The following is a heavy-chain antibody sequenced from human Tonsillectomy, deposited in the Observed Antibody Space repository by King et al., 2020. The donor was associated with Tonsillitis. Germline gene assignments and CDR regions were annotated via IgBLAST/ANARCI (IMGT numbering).Heavy chain of an antibody. V-gene: IGHV1-18*01. D-gene: IGHD5-24*01. J-gene: IGHJ4*02. CDR2: MSAYNGNT. Sequence: QLVQSGAEVKKPGASVKVSCKASGYTFTSYGISWVRQAPGQGLEWMGWMSAYNGNTNFAQKLEGRVTMTTATSTSTAYMVLRSLRSDDTAVYYCARDARRDGYTPSLYWGQGTLVTVSS. CDR3: ARDARRDGYTPSLY. CDR1: GYTFTSYG.